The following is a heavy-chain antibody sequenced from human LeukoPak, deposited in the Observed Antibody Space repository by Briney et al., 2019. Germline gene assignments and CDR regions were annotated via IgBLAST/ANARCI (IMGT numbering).Heavy chain of an antibody. J-gene: IGHJ4*02. Sequence: GGSLRLSCAASGFTFSNYGMHWVRQAPGNGLEWVAVIWYDGSKKYSADSVKGRFTISRDNSKNTLYLQMDSLRAEDTAVYYCARYNSGSVDYWGQGTLVTVSS. D-gene: IGHD1-14*01. CDR1: GFTFSNYG. V-gene: IGHV3-33*01. CDR3: ARYNSGSVDY. CDR2: IWYDGSKK.